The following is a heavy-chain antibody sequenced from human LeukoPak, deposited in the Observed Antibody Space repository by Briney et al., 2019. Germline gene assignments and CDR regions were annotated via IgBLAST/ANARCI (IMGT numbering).Heavy chain of an antibody. D-gene: IGHD6-19*01. CDR1: GFTFSSYW. Sequence: PGGSLRLSCAASGFTFSSYWMSWVRQAPGKGLEWVANIKQDGSEKYYVDSVKGRFTISRDNAKNSLYLQMNSLRAEDTAVYYCARVPSLASLYSSGWYPYYYYGMDVWGQGITVTVSS. J-gene: IGHJ6*02. CDR2: IKQDGSEK. V-gene: IGHV3-7*01. CDR3: ARVPSLASLYSSGWYPYYYYGMDV.